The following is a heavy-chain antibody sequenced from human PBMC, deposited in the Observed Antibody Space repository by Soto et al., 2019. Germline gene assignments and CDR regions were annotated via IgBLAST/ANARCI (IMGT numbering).Heavy chain of an antibody. CDR1: GGSISSYY. Sequence: SETLSLTCTVSGGSISSYYWSWIRQPPGKGLELIGYIYYSGSTNYKPSLKSRVTISVDTSKNQFSLKLSSVTAADTAVYYCASGGWTVAVQHFDYWGQGTLVNVSS. CDR2: IYYSGST. V-gene: IGHV4-59*01. D-gene: IGHD6-19*01. J-gene: IGHJ4*02. CDR3: ASGGWTVAVQHFDY.